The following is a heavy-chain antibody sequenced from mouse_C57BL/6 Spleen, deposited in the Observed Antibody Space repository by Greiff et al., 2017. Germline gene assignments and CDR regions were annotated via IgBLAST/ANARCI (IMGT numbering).Heavy chain of an antibody. CDR2: IRSKSNNYAT. D-gene: IGHD5-5*01. CDR3: VRQRAYLTFDY. CDR1: GFSFNTYA. V-gene: IGHV10-1*01. J-gene: IGHJ2*01. Sequence: EVQLQQSGGGLVQPKGSLKLSCAASGFSFNTYAMNWVRQAPGKGLEWVARIRSKSNNYATYYADSVKDRITISRDDSESMLYLQMNNLKTEDTAMYYCVRQRAYLTFDYWGQGTTLTVSS.